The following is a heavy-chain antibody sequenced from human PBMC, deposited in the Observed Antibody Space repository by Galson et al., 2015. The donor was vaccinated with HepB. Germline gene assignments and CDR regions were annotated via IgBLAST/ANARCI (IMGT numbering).Heavy chain of an antibody. CDR1: GFTFNNYW. Sequence: SLRLSCAASGFTFNNYWMHWVRQAPGKGLVWVSRINSDGSSISYADSVKGRFTISRDNAKNTLYLQMNSLRAGDTAVYYCARENRPQEIRERWFDPWGQGTLVAVSS. CDR2: INSDGSSI. D-gene: IGHD1-1*01. V-gene: IGHV3-74*01. J-gene: IGHJ5*02. CDR3: ARENRPQEIRERWFDP.